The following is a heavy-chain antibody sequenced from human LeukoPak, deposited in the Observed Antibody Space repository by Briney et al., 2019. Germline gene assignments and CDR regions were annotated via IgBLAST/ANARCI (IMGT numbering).Heavy chain of an antibody. CDR3: ARGNSGSHWGDHYFYMDV. D-gene: IGHD1-26*01. CDR2: ITHNGGT. CDR1: GGSFRGYF. J-gene: IGHJ6*03. V-gene: IGHV4-34*01. Sequence: SEILSLTCAVYGGSFRGYFWGWVRQTPGKGLEWLGEITHNGGTNYMPSLSGRVSVFQDVSKNQFSLKLSSVTAADTGVYYCARGNSGSHWGDHYFYMDVWGKGTTVIVSS.